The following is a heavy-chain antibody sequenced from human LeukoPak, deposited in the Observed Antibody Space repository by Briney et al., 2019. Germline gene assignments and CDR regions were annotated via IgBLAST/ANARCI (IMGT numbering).Heavy chain of an antibody. CDR1: GDTFNSYG. Sequence: ASVKVSCKAFGDTFNSYGITWVRQAPGQGLEWMGVIIPVFGTTNYAQKFQGRVTITADESTSTVYMERSSWRYEDTAWYYCATSDREYHREHKNCFDPWGQGTLVIVSS. D-gene: IGHD2-2*01. CDR3: ATSDREYHREHKNCFDP. V-gene: IGHV1-69*13. J-gene: IGHJ5*02. CDR2: IIPVFGTT.